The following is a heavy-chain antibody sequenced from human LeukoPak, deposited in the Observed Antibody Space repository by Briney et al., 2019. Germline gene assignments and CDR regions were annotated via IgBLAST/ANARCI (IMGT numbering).Heavy chain of an antibody. V-gene: IGHV1-2*02. CDR2: INPNSGGT. CDR1: GYTFTGYY. CDR3: AVKSELDSVHWYFDL. Sequence: ASVKVSCKASGYTFTGYYMHWVRQAPGQGLEWMGWINPNSGGTNYAQKFQGRVTMTRDTSISTAYMELSRLRSEDTAVYYCAVKSELDSVHWYFDLWGRGTLVTVSS. J-gene: IGHJ2*01. D-gene: IGHD1-1*01.